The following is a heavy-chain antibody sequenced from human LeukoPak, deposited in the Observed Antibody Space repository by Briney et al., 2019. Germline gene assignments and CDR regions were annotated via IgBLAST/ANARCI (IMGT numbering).Heavy chain of an antibody. CDR3: ARHETANWFDP. J-gene: IGHJ5*02. V-gene: IGHV4-39*01. Sequence: SETLYLTCTVSRGSISNSRYYRGWIRQPPGKGLEWIASINYSGSTQYNPSLKSRVTISVDTSKRQFSLKLNSVTAADTAVYHCARHETANWFDPWGQGTLVSVSS. CDR2: INYSGST. CDR1: RGSISNSRYY.